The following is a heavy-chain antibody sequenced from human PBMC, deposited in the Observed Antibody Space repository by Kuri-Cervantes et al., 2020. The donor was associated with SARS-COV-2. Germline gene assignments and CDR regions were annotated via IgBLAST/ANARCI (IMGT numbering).Heavy chain of an antibody. V-gene: IGHV4-39*07. J-gene: IGHJ6*03. CDR2: IYYSGST. CDR1: GGSISSSSYY. Sequence: SETLSLTCTVSGGSISSSSYYWGWIRQPPGKGLEWIGSIYYSGSTYYNPSLKSRVTISVDTSKNQFSLKLSSVTAADTAVYYCARSMGNFWSGYYAAYYYYYMDVWGKGTTVTDSS. D-gene: IGHD3-3*01. CDR3: ARSMGNFWSGYYAAYYYYYMDV.